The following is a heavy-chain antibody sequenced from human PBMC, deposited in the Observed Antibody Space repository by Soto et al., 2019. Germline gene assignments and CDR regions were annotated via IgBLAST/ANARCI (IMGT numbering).Heavy chain of an antibody. Sequence: ASVKVSCKASGYTFTSYYMHWVRQAPGQGLEWMGIINPSGGSTSYAQKFQGRVTMTRDTSTSTVYMELSSLRSEDTAVYYCARYLSVGYCSGGSCYSGGCLDYWGQGTLVTVSS. J-gene: IGHJ4*02. V-gene: IGHV1-46*01. D-gene: IGHD2-15*01. CDR3: ARYLSVGYCSGGSCYSGGCLDY. CDR2: INPSGGST. CDR1: GYTFTSYY.